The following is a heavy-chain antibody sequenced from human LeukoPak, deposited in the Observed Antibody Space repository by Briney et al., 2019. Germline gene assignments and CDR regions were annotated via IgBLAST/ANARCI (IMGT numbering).Heavy chain of an antibody. V-gene: IGHV3-7*01. J-gene: IGHJ4*02. CDR2: IKQDGSEK. Sequence: GGSLRLSCVGSGFTLSDYWMSWVCQAPGKGLEWVANIKQDGSEKDYVDALKGRFTISRDNAKNSLYLQMNSLRAEDTAVYYCARWLELMRNFDWWGQGPLLTVSS. CDR1: GFTLSDYW. D-gene: IGHD5-24*01. CDR3: ARWLELMRNFDW.